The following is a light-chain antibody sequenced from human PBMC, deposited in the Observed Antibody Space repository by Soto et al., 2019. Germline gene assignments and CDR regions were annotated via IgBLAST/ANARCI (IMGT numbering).Light chain of an antibody. J-gene: IGKJ4*01. Sequence: DIQLTQSPSFLSASVGDRVTITCRASQDISNFLAWYQPKPGKAPKLLIYAASTLQSGVPSRFSGSGSGREFTLTISSLQPEDFATYHCQQLNSYPIATFGGGTKV. CDR3: QQLNSYPIAT. CDR2: AAS. CDR1: QDISNF. V-gene: IGKV1-9*01.